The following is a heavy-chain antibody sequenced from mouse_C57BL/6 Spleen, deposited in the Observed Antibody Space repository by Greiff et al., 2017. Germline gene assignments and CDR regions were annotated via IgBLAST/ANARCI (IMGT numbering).Heavy chain of an antibody. J-gene: IGHJ4*01. Sequence: QVQLKQSGPGLVQPSQSLSITCTVSGFSLTSYGVHWVRQSPGKGLEWLGVIWRGGSTDYNAAFMSRLSSTKDNSKSQVFFKMNSLQADDTAIYYCAKTGGYYAMDYWGQGTSVTVSS. CDR2: IWRGGST. CDR1: GFSLTSYG. CDR3: AKTGGYYAMDY. V-gene: IGHV2-5*01.